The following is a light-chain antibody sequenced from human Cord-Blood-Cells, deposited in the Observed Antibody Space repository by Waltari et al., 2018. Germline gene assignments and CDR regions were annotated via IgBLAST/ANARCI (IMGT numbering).Light chain of an antibody. CDR2: WAS. CDR1: QSVLYSSNNKNY. CDR3: QQYYSTPPT. J-gene: IGKJ1*01. Sequence: DIVMTQSPDSLAVSLGERATINCKSSQSVLYSSNNKNYLAWYQQKPGQPPKLLIYWASTRESGVPDRFRGSGSVTDFPLTISSLQAEDVAVYYFQQYYSTPPTFGQGTKVEIK. V-gene: IGKV4-1*01.